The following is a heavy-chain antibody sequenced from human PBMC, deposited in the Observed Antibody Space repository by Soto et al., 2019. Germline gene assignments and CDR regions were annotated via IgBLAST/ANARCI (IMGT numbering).Heavy chain of an antibody. CDR1: GFTVSSNY. Sequence: GGSLRLSCAASGFTVSSNYMSWVRQAPGKGLEWVSVIYSGGSTHYADSVKGRFTISRDNSKNTLYLQMNSLRAEDTAVYYCAKDPEWELPKYYFDYWGQGTLVTVSS. J-gene: IGHJ4*02. V-gene: IGHV3-53*01. CDR3: AKDPEWELPKYYFDY. D-gene: IGHD1-26*01. CDR2: IYSGGST.